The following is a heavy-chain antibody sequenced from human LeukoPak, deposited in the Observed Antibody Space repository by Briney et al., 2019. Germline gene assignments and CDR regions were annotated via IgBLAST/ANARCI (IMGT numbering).Heavy chain of an antibody. CDR1: GYSFTSYW. CDR2: IYPGDSDT. D-gene: IGHD1-14*01. V-gene: IGHV5-51*01. J-gene: IGHJ4*02. Sequence: GESLKISCKTSGYSFTSYWIGWVRQMPGKGLEWMGIIYPGDSDTRYSPSFQGQVTISDDKSISTAYLQWSSLEASDTAIYYCARGFGYAGNHFDYWGQGTLVTVSS. CDR3: ARGFGYAGNHFDY.